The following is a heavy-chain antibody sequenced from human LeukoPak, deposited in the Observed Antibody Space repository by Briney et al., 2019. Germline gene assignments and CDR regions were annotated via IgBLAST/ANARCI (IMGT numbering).Heavy chain of an antibody. J-gene: IGHJ6*02. CDR1: GFTFNYAW. CDR2: TVSEIDGGTT. D-gene: IGHD1-7*01. CDR3: ATDEDWNYARKDV. Sequence: GGSLRLSCAASGFTFNYAWMSWVRQVPGKGLEWVGQTVSEIDGGTTDYAAPVKGRFTISRDDSKSTLYLQMNSLKIEDTAVYYCATDEDWNYARKDVWGQGATVIVSS. V-gene: IGHV3-15*04.